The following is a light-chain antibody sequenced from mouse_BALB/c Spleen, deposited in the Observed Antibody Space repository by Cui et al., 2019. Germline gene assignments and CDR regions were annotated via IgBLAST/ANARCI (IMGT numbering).Light chain of an antibody. V-gene: IGKV1-135*01. CDR3: WQGTHFPQT. J-gene: IGKJ1*01. Sequence: DAGMTQTPLTLSVTIGQPAYFFCKSSQSLLDSDGKTYLNWLLQRPGQSPKRLIYLVSKLDSGVPDRFTGSGSGTDFTLKISRVEAEDLGVYYCWQGTHFPQTFGGGTKLEIK. CDR1: QSLLDSDGKTY. CDR2: LVS.